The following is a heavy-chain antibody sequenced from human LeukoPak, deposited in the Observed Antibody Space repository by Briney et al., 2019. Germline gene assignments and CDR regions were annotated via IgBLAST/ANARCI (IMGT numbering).Heavy chain of an antibody. J-gene: IGHJ4*02. V-gene: IGHV3-48*01. Sequence: GGSLRLSCAASGFTFSSYSMNWVRQAPGKGLEWVSYISSSSSTIYYADSVKGRFTVSRDNAENSLYLQMNSLRAEDTAVYNCARDLAYSGSYGLYDYWGQGTLVTVSS. D-gene: IGHD1-26*01. CDR3: ARDLAYSGSYGLYDY. CDR2: ISSSSSTI. CDR1: GFTFSSYS.